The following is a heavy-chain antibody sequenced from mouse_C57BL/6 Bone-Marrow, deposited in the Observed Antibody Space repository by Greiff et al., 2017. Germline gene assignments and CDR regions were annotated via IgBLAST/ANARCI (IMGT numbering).Heavy chain of an antibody. CDR1: GFTFSSYG. V-gene: IGHV5-6*02. Sequence: EVMLVESGGDLVKPGGSLKLSCAASGFTFSSYGMSWVRQTPDKRLEWVATISSGGSYTYYPDSVKGRFTISRDNAKNTLYLQMSSLKSEDTAMYYCARRREILRFGAMDYWGQGTSVTVSS. CDR2: ISSGGSYT. D-gene: IGHD1-1*01. J-gene: IGHJ4*01. CDR3: ARRREILRFGAMDY.